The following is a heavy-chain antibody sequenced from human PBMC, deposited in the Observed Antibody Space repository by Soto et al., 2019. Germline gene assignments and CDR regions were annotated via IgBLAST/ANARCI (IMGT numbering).Heavy chain of an antibody. Sequence: PGGSLRLSCAASGFTFSSYGMHWVRQAPGKGLEWVAVIWYDGSNKYYADSVKGRFTISRDNSKNTLYLQINSLRAEDTAVYYCARERYDFWSGSINIFDYWGQGTLVTVSS. CDR3: ARERYDFWSGSINIFDY. V-gene: IGHV3-33*01. CDR2: IWYDGSNK. J-gene: IGHJ4*02. D-gene: IGHD3-3*01. CDR1: GFTFSSYG.